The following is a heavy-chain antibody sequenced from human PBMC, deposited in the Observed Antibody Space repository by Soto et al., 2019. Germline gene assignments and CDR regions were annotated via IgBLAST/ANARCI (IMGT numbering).Heavy chain of an antibody. J-gene: IGHJ1*01. Sequence: SETLSLTCTVSGGSISTYYWNWIRQPPGQGLEWIAYVFYSGSANYNSSLKSRVTISVDTSKNQFSLKLSSVAAADTAVYYCARPAAFTSSWDSWGKGALVTVPS. CDR2: VFYSGSA. CDR1: GGSISTYY. CDR3: ARPAAFTSSWDS. D-gene: IGHD6-13*01. V-gene: IGHV4-59*08.